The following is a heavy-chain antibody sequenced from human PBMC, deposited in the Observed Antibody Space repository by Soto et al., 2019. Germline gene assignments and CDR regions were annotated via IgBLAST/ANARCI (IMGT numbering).Heavy chain of an antibody. CDR1: GGSISSYY. CDR2: IYYSGST. D-gene: IGHD6-6*01. CDR3: AREEYSSSIDY. Sequence: SETLSLTCTASGGSISSYYWSWIRQPPGKGLEWIGYIYYSGSTNYNPSLKSRVTISVDTSKNQFSLKLSSVTAADTAVYYCAREEYSSSIDYWGQGTLVTVSS. V-gene: IGHV4-59*01. J-gene: IGHJ4*02.